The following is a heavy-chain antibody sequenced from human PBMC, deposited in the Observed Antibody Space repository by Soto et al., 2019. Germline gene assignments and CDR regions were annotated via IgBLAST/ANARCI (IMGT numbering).Heavy chain of an antibody. Sequence: VSLRLSCATAGFTFSSYAMSWVRQAPWKGLEWVASTSGSGGSTYFADSVEGRSTISRDNSKNTLYLQMNSLSAEDTAVYYCVAITPHSSGYYYYFDYWGQGTLVTVSS. CDR1: GFTFSSYA. J-gene: IGHJ4*02. D-gene: IGHD3-22*01. CDR3: VAITPHSSGYYYYFDY. CDR2: TSGSGGST. V-gene: IGHV3-23*01.